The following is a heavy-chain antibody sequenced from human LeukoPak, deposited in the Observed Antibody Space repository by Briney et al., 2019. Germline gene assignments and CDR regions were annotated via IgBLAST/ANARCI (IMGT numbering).Heavy chain of an antibody. J-gene: IGHJ4*02. CDR1: GYTFTAYF. CDR3: ARNNGAGSYFPY. CDR2: INPNSGGT. V-gene: IGHV1-2*02. D-gene: IGHD3-10*01. Sequence: ASVKVSCKASGYTFTAYFMYWVRQAPGQGLEWMRWINPNSGGTSYAQRFQGRVTVTRDTSISTAYMELTRLTSDDTAVYYCARNNGAGSYFPYWGQGTLVTVSS.